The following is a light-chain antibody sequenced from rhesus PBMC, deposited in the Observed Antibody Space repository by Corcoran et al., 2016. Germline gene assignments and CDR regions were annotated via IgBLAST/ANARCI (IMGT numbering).Light chain of an antibody. CDR1: DGIDVTGYH. CDR2: YKSESDK. V-gene: IGLV5-62*01. CDR3: AFGRNTGVF. J-gene: IGLJ2*01. Sequence: KPMLTQPASLSASPGASASLTCTFSDGIDVTGYHIFWYQQKPGSPPRYLLWYKSESDKGQDSGVPSRFSGSKDASANTGILRISGLQSEDEADYYCAFGRNTGVFFGGGTRLTVL.